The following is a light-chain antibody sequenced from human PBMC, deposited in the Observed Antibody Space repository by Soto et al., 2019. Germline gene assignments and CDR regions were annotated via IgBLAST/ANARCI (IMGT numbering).Light chain of an antibody. J-gene: IGKJ1*01. CDR1: QSVLYSSNNKNY. Sequence: DIVMTQSPDSLAVPLGERATINCKSSQSVLYSSNNKNYLAWYQQKPGQPPKLLIYWASTRESGVPDRFSGSGSGTDFTLTISSLQAEDVAVYYCQKYYSSPRTFGHGTKVDIK. V-gene: IGKV4-1*01. CDR2: WAS. CDR3: QKYYSSPRT.